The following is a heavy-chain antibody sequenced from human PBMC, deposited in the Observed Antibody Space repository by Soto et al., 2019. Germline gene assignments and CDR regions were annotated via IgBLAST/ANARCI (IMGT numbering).Heavy chain of an antibody. V-gene: IGHV4-61*01. D-gene: IGHD3-22*01. CDR3: ARGILSGYLPFDY. CDR1: GGSVSSGTYY. CDR2: MSYSGSA. Sequence: SETLSLTCTVSGGSVSSGTYYWSWIRQPPGKGLEWIGYMSYSGSANYNPSLKSRVTISVDTSKNQFSLKLSSVTAADTAVYFCARGILSGYLPFDYWGQGTLVTVSS. J-gene: IGHJ4*02.